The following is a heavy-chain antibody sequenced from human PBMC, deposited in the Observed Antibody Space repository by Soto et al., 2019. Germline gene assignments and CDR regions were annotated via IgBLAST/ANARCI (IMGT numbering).Heavy chain of an antibody. D-gene: IGHD6-19*01. CDR1: GYTFTSYG. CDR2: ISAYNGNT. V-gene: IGHV1-18*01. CDR3: ARDVDQDSSGWYFNY. Sequence: GASVKVSCKACGYTFTSYGISWVRQAPGQGLEWMGWISAYNGNTNYAQKLQGRVTMTTDTSTSTAYMELRSLRSDDTAVYYCARDVDQDSSGWYFNYWGQGTLVTVSS. J-gene: IGHJ4*02.